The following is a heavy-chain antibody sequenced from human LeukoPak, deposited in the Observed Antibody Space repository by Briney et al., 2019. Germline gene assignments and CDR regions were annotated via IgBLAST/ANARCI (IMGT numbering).Heavy chain of an antibody. J-gene: IGHJ4*02. CDR2: IKQDGSQR. D-gene: IGHD6-6*01. CDR1: GFTFSSYW. Sequence: GGSLRLSCAASGFTFSSYWMSWVRQAPGKGPEWVANIKQDGSQRYYVDSVRGRFTISRDNAENSLFLQMNGLRAEDTAVYYCARRGGSSSRRSPIDYWGQGTLVTVSS. V-gene: IGHV3-7*01. CDR3: ARRGGSSSRRSPIDY.